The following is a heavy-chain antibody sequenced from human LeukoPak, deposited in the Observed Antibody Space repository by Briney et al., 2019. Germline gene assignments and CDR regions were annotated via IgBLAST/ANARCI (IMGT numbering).Heavy chain of an antibody. CDR1: GFTFSSYG. CDR3: AKGRAYGGQVELDY. D-gene: IGHD4-23*01. Sequence: GGSLRLSCAASGFTFSSYGIHWVRQAPGKGLEWVAVISSDGSNKYYADSVKGRFTISRDNSKNTLCLQMDSLRAEDTAVYYCAKGRAYGGQVELDYWGQGTLVTVSS. V-gene: IGHV3-30*18. J-gene: IGHJ4*02. CDR2: ISSDGSNK.